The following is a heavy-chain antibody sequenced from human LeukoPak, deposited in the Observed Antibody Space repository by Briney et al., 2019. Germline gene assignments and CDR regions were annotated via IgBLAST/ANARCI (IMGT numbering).Heavy chain of an antibody. CDR2: IYYGGST. V-gene: IGHV4-59*01. Sequence: PSETLSLTCTVSGGSISSYYWSWIRQPPGKGLEWMGNIYYGGSTNYNPSLKSRVTISVDTSKNQFSLKLSSVTAADTAVYYCARVRCSSTSCYIGDYYYYYMDVWGKGTTVTVSS. J-gene: IGHJ6*03. CDR1: GGSISSYY. CDR3: ARVRCSSTSCYIGDYYYYYMDV. D-gene: IGHD2-2*02.